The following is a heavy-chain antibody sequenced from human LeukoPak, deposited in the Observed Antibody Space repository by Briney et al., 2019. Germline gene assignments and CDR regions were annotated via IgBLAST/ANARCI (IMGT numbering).Heavy chain of an antibody. CDR1: GFTFSNYD. D-gene: IGHD6-13*01. V-gene: IGHV3-23*05. Sequence: GGSLRLSCAVSGFTFSNYDMNWVRQAPGKGLEWVSAIDSGATNTYYADFVKGRFTISRDNSRNTLYLQMNSLRAEDTAVYFCAKASYPEFGGLNVGYSSSWYFDYWGQGTLVTVSS. CDR3: AKASYPEFGGLNVGYSSSWYFDY. J-gene: IGHJ4*02. CDR2: IDSGATNT.